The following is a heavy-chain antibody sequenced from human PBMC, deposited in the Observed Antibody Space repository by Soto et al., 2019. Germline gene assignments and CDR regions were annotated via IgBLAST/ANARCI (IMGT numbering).Heavy chain of an antibody. CDR3: ARGAATVTPGWFDP. CDR1: GYSISSGYY. V-gene: IGHV4-38-2*01. CDR2: IYHSGST. J-gene: IGHJ5*02. Sequence: SETLSLTCAVSGYSISSGYYWCFVRQTPGKGLECIASIYHSGSTYYNPSLKSRVTISVDTSKNQFSLKLTSVTAADTAVYYCARGAATVTPGWFDPWGQGIMVTVSS. D-gene: IGHD4-17*01.